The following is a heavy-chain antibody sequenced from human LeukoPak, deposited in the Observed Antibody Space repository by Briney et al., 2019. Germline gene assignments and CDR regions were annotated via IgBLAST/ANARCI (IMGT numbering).Heavy chain of an antibody. J-gene: IGHJ4*02. D-gene: IGHD1-1*01. Sequence: GGSLRLSCAASGFTFNSYGMHWVRQAPGKGLEWVAVIYYDGSGSYYGDSVKGRFTISRDNSKNTLYLQMNSLRAEDTAVYYCARKTDHQTGGDYWGQGTLATVSS. V-gene: IGHV3-33*01. CDR3: ARKTDHQTGGDY. CDR2: IYYDGSGS. CDR1: GFTFNSYG.